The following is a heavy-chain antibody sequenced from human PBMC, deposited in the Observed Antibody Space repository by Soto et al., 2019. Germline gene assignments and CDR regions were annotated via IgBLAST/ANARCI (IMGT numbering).Heavy chain of an antibody. CDR2: ISGHDGNT. V-gene: IGHV1-18*01. D-gene: IGHD2-2*01. CDR1: GYRLTSYG. J-gene: IGHJ3*02. Sequence: ASVKVSCKASGYRLTSYGISWVRQAPGQGLEWMGWISGHDGNTKYTQKVQGRVTVTTDTSTSTAYMDLRSLRSDDTAVYYCAREYCSSASCAFDIWGQGTMVTVS. CDR3: AREYCSSASCAFDI.